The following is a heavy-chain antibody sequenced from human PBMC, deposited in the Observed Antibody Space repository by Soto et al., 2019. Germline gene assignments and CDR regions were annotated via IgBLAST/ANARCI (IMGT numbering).Heavy chain of an antibody. J-gene: IGHJ6*03. CDR1: GFTFSSYG. CDR3: ARDPGYCSSTSCYYSATDSVVYMDV. CDR2: IWYDGSNK. V-gene: IGHV3-33*01. Sequence: QVQLVESGGGVVQPGRSLRLSCAASGFTFSSYGMHWVRQAPGKGLEWVAVIWYDGSNKYYADSVKGRFTISRDNSKYTLYQQMNSLRAEDTSVYYCARDPGYCSSTSCYYSATDSVVYMDVWGKGTTVTVSS. D-gene: IGHD2-2*01.